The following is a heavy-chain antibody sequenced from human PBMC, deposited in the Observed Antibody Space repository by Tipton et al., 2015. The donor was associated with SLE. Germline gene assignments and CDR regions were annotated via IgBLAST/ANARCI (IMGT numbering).Heavy chain of an antibody. CDR2: IYYSGSP. D-gene: IGHD3-22*01. Sequence: TLSLTCTVSGGSVSSGNYYWGWIRQPPGKGLEYIGSIYYSGSPYYNPSLKSRVTISLDTSKNQFSLKLNSVTAADTAVYYCARHGAIVISKNSPFDYWGQGTLVTVSS. J-gene: IGHJ4*02. CDR3: ARHGAIVISKNSPFDY. CDR1: GGSVSSGNYY. V-gene: IGHV4-39*01.